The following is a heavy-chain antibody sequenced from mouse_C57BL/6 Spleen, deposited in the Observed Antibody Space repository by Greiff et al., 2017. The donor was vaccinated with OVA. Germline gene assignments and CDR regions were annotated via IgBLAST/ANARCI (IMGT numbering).Heavy chain of an antibody. V-gene: IGHV2-9-1*01. CDR3: ARNYYGNYEGAFDY. CDR1: GFSLTSYA. J-gene: IGHJ2*01. CDR2: IWPGGGT. D-gene: IGHD2-1*01. Sequence: QVQLQQSGPGLVAPSQSLSITCTVSGFSLTSYAISWVRQPPGKGLEWLGVIWPGGGTNYNSALKSRLSISKDNSKSQVFLKMNSLQTDDTARYYCARNYYGNYEGAFDYWGQGTTLTVSS.